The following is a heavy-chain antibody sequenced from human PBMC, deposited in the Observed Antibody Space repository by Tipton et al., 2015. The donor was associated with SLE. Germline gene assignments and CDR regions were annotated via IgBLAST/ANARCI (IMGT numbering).Heavy chain of an antibody. CDR2: ISGSGGST. Sequence: SLRLSCVASGFTFSSYAMSWVRQAPGKGLEWVSAISGSGGSTYYADSVKGRFTISRDNSKNTLYLQMNSLRAEDTAVYYCAGLEIKQSGYLWGQGTLVTVSS. CDR3: AGLEIKQSGYL. J-gene: IGHJ4*02. D-gene: IGHD6-13*01. V-gene: IGHV3-23*01. CDR1: GFTFSSYA.